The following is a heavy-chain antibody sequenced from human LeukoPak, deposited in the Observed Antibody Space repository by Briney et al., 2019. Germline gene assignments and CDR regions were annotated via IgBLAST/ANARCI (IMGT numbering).Heavy chain of an antibody. Sequence: SVKVSCKASGGTFSSYAISWVRQAPGQGLEWMGRIIPIFGTANYAQKFQGRVTITVDKSTSTAYMELSSLRSEDTAVYYCARGGGAQYYYYMDVWGKGTTVTVSS. CDR1: GGTFSSYA. J-gene: IGHJ6*03. CDR2: IIPIFGTA. V-gene: IGHV1-69*06. CDR3: ARGGGAQYYYYMDV. D-gene: IGHD3-16*01.